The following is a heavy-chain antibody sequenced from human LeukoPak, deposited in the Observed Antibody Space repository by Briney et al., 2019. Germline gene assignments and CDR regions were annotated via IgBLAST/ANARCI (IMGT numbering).Heavy chain of an antibody. CDR2: IYYSGST. J-gene: IGHJ4*02. CDR1: GGSISSYC. D-gene: IGHD1-20*01. Sequence: SETLSLTCTVSGGSISSYCWSWIRQPPGKGLEWIGYIYYSGSTNYNPSLKSRVTISLDTSKNQFSLKLSSVTAADTAVYYCAGAGVTGTTRSPFDYWGQGTLVTVSS. V-gene: IGHV4-59*01. CDR3: AGAGVTGTTRSPFDY.